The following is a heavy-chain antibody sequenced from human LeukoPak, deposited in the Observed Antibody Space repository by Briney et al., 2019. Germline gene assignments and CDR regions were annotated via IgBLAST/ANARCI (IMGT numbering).Heavy chain of an antibody. CDR1: GFTFSSYG. J-gene: IGHJ6*02. CDR2: IWYDGSNK. CDR3: AGDYGEYYYGMDV. V-gene: IGHV3-33*01. Sequence: RSLRLSCAASGFTFSSYGMHWVRQAPGKGLEWVAVIWYDGSNKYYADSVKGRFTISRDNSKNTLYLQMNSLRAEDTAVYYCAGDYGEYYYGMDVWGQGTTVTVSS. D-gene: IGHD4-17*01.